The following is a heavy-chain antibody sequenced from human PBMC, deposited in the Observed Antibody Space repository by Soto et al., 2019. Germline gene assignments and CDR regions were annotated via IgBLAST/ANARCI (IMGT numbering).Heavy chain of an antibody. Sequence: QVQLVESGGGVVQPGRSLRLSCAASVFKLSSYAMHWVRQAPGKGLEWVGVISHDGSTNSYTDSVKGRFTISRDISQNTLYLEMNSLKVEDTAPYYCARAHSSGSYHGAFDIWGHGTLVTVSS. CDR1: VFKLSSYA. CDR2: ISHDGSTN. V-gene: IGHV3-30-3*01. D-gene: IGHD3-22*01. CDR3: ARAHSSGSYHGAFDI. J-gene: IGHJ3*02.